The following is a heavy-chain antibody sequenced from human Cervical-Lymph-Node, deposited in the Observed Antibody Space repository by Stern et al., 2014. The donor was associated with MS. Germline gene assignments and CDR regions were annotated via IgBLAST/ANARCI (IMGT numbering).Heavy chain of an antibody. Sequence: QVQLVQSGAEVKKPGASVKVSCKASGYTFSGYYMHWVRQAPGQGLEWMGWINPNSGDTKYAQKFQGWVTMTRDTSIGTAYMELSRLKADDTAVYYCAKAGRGRAADTWGQGTMVTVTS. D-gene: IGHD3-16*01. CDR1: GYTFSGYY. CDR2: INPNSGDT. CDR3: AKAGRGRAADT. J-gene: IGHJ3*02. V-gene: IGHV1-2*04.